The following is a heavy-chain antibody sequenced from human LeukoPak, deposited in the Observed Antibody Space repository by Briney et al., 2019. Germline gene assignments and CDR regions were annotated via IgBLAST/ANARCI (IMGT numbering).Heavy chain of an antibody. V-gene: IGHV3-48*04. CDR2: FSSTSSM. J-gene: IGHJ6*02. CDR3: ARGNYGDYDHYGMDV. CDR1: GFIFRTYR. Sequence: GGSLRLSCEASGFIFRTYRMNWVRQAPGKGLEWLSYFSSTSSMYYADSVKGRFTISRDNAKNSLYLQMNSLRAEDTAVYYCARGNYGDYDHYGMDVWGQGTTVTVSS. D-gene: IGHD4-17*01.